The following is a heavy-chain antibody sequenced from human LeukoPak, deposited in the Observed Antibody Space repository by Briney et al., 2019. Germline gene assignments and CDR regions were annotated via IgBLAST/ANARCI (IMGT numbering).Heavy chain of an antibody. D-gene: IGHD5-12*01. J-gene: IGHJ2*01. CDR3: ARARPTNWYFDL. Sequence: ASVKVSCKASGYTFTSYYMHWVRQAPGQGLEWMGIINPSGGSTSYAQKFQGRVTMTRDTSTSTVYMELSSPRSEDTAVYYCARARPTNWYFDLRGRGTLVTVSS. CDR2: INPSGGST. CDR1: GYTFTSYY. V-gene: IGHV1-46*01.